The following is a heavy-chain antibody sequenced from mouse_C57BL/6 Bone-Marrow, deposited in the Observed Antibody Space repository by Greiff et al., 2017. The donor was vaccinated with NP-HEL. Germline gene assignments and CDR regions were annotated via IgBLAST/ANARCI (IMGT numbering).Heavy chain of an antibody. CDR3: ASLYYDYDGFAY. D-gene: IGHD2-4*01. Sequence: EVQGVESGGGLVQPGGSLSLSCAASGFTFTDYYMSWVRQPPGKALEWLGFIRNKANGYTTEYSASVKVRFTISRDNSQSILYLQMNALRAEDSATYDCASLYYDYDGFAYWGQGTLVTVSA. CDR1: GFTFTDYY. CDR2: IRNKANGYTT. V-gene: IGHV7-3*01. J-gene: IGHJ3*01.